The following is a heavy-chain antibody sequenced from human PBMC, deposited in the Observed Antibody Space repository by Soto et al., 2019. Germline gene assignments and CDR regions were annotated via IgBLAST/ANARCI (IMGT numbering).Heavy chain of an antibody. J-gene: IGHJ6*02. D-gene: IGHD3-10*01. V-gene: IGHV4-59*01. CDR2: IYYSGST. Sequence: PSETLSLTCTASGGSISSYYWSWIRQPPGKGLEWIGYIYYSGSTNYNPSLKSRVTISVDTSKNQFSLKLSSVTAADTAVYYCARDRGYSYYYYYGMDVWGQGTTVTVSS. CDR1: GGSISSYY. CDR3: ARDRGYSYYYYYGMDV.